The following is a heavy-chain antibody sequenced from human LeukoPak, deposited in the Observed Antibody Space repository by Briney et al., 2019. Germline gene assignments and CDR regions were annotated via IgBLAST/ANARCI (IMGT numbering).Heavy chain of an antibody. CDR3: ARDLN. CDR2: IYAGGAT. J-gene: IGHJ4*02. V-gene: IGHV3-66*01. CDR1: GFTVVTNY. Sequence: PGGSLRLSCAASGFTVVTNYMSWVRQAPGEGLEWVSVIYAGGATYYSDSVRGRFTISRDNSKNTLYLQMNSLRAEDTAVYYCARDLNWGQGTLVTVSS.